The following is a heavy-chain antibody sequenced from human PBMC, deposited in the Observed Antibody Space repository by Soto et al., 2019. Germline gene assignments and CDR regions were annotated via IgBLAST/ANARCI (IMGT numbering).Heavy chain of an antibody. Sequence: SETLSLTCAVSGGSISSGGYSWSWIRQPPGKGLNYIGYIYHSGSTYYNPSLKSRVTISVDRSKNQFSLKLGSVTAADTAVYYCARVRSGWGIDYWGQGTLVTVS. CDR3: ARVRSGWGIDY. D-gene: IGHD6-19*01. V-gene: IGHV4-30-2*01. CDR2: IYHSGST. J-gene: IGHJ4*02. CDR1: GGSISSGGYS.